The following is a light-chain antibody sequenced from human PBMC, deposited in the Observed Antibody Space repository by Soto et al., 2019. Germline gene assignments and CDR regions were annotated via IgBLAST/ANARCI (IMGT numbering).Light chain of an antibody. V-gene: IGKV1-12*01. CDR3: LQANSFPWT. J-gene: IGKJ1*01. Sequence: DIHMTQSPSSVSASVGDRVTITCRASQGISGRLAWYQQKPGKAPNLLMYDTSNLESGVPSRFSGSGSGTDFTVTISSLQPEDFATYYCLQANSFPWTFGQGTKVETK. CDR1: QGISGR. CDR2: DTS.